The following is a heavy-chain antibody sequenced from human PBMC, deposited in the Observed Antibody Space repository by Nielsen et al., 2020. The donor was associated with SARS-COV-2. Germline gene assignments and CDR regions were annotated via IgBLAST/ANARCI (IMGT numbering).Heavy chain of an antibody. V-gene: IGHV3-30*12. CDR2: ISYDGSNK. CDR1: GFTFSTYG. CDR3: AKGIVAGSDLFDY. Sequence: GESLKISCAASGFTFSTYGIHWVRQAPGKGLEWVALISYDGSNKYYADSVKGRFTISRDYSRNTLYLQMNSLRVEDTAVYYCAKGIVAGSDLFDYWGQGTLVTVSS. J-gene: IGHJ4*02. D-gene: IGHD5-12*01.